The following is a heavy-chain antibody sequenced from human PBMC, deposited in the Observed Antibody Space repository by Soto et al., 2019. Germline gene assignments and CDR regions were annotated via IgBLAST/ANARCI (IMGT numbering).Heavy chain of an antibody. CDR2: ISYDGSNK. V-gene: IGHV3-30-3*01. CDR1: GFTFSSYA. Sequence: QVQLVESGGGVVQPGRSLRLPCAASGFTFSSYAMHWVRQAPGKGLEWVALISYDGSNKYYADSVKGRFTISRDNSKNTLYMQMNRLRAGDTAVYYCARDQYSSSWYTNYYYAGMYVWGQGSTVTVSS. CDR3: ARDQYSSSWYTNYYYAGMYV. D-gene: IGHD6-13*01. J-gene: IGHJ6*02.